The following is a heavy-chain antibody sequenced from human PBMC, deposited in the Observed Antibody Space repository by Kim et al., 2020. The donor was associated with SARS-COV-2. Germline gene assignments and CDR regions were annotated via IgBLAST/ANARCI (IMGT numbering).Heavy chain of an antibody. D-gene: IGHD3-10*01. CDR3: ARDHPITMVRGGPFDY. V-gene: IGHV3-33*01. Sequence: GGSLRLSCAASGFTFSSYGMHWVRQAPGKGLEWVAVIWYDGSNKYYADSVKGRFTISRDNSKNTLYLQMNSLRAEDTAVYYCARDHPITMVRGGPFDYWGQGTLVTVSS. CDR2: IWYDGSNK. J-gene: IGHJ4*02. CDR1: GFTFSSYG.